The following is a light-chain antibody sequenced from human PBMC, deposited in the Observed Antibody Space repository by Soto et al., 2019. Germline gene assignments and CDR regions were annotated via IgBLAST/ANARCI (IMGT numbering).Light chain of an antibody. CDR3: SSYTTSYFYV. CDR2: EVE. Sequence: QSVLTHPASVSGSPGQSITIACTGSGRDIGAYNYVSWYQQHPGKAPKLIIYEVENRPSGVSNRFSASKSAFTASLTISGLQAEDEADYYCSSYTTSYFYVFGPGTKVTVL. J-gene: IGLJ1*01. CDR1: GRDIGAYNY. V-gene: IGLV2-14*01.